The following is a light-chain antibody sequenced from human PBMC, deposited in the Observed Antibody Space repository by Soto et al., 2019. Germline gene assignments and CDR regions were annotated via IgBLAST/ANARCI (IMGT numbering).Light chain of an antibody. CDR3: QQYDTYYT. Sequence: EIVMTQSPSTLSVSPGERATISCRASQTVYNGFLAWYQQKPGQAPRLLIYGASSRATGIPDRFSGSGSGTDFTLTINGLQPGDFATYYCQQYDTYYTFGQGTKVDIK. V-gene: IGKV3-20*01. CDR2: GAS. J-gene: IGKJ2*01. CDR1: QTVYNGF.